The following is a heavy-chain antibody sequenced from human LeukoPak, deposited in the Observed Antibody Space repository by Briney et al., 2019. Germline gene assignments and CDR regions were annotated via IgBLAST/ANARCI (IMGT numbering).Heavy chain of an antibody. D-gene: IGHD3-9*01. V-gene: IGHV4-4*07. Sequence: SETLSLTCTVSGGSISSYYWSWIRQPAGKGLEWIGRIYTSGSTNYNPSLKSRVTISVDTSKNQFSLKLSSVTAADTAVYYCARSAVLRYFDWLFDYWGQGTLVTVSS. J-gene: IGHJ4*02. CDR3: ARSAVLRYFDWLFDY. CDR1: GGSISSYY. CDR2: IYTSGST.